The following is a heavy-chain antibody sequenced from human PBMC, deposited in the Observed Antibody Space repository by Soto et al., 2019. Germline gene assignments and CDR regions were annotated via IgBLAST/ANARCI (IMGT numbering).Heavy chain of an antibody. CDR2: IYPSDSDT. Sequence: PGESLKISCKGSGYNFAGYWIAWVRQMPGKGLELMGTIYPSDSDTRYRPSFQGQVTISADKSISSAYLQWSSLGASDTAMYYCARGGVSTRTFDYWGQGTPVTVSS. D-gene: IGHD3-3*01. CDR1: GYNFAGYW. CDR3: ARGGVSTRTFDY. V-gene: IGHV5-51*01. J-gene: IGHJ4*02.